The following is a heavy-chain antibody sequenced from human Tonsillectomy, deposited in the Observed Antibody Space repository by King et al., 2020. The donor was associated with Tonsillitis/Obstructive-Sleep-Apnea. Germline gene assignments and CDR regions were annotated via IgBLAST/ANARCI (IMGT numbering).Heavy chain of an antibody. Sequence: DVQLVESGAEVKKPGESLRISCQGSGYSFTTYWIFWVRQMPGKGLGWMGRIDPSDSYTNYSPSFQGHVTMSVDKSISTAHLQWRSLKASDTAMYYCARAVFGLAGSYYLRDDFDIWGQGTMVSVSS. J-gene: IGHJ3*02. CDR2: IDPSDSYT. CDR3: ARAVFGLAGSYYLRDDFDI. CDR1: GYSFTTYW. D-gene: IGHD3-10*01. V-gene: IGHV5-10-1*01.